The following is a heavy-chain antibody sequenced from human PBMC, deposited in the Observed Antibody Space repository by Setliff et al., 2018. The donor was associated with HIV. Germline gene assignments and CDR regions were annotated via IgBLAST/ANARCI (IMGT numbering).Heavy chain of an antibody. J-gene: IGHJ4*02. D-gene: IGHD3-16*01. V-gene: IGHV1-18*01. CDR2: ISGYNGQT. CDR1: GYNFDSFA. CDR3: ARARYGGFDH. Sequence: GPSVKVSCKASGYNFDSFAVIWVRQAPGQGLEWMGWISGYNGQTKDAQKFQGRLIMTTDTATSTSYMEMRSLRSDDTAIYYCARARYGGFDHWGQGSLVTVSS.